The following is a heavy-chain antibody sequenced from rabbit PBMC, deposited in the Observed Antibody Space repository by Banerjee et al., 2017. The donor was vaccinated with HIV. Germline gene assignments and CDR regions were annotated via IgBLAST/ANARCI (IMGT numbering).Heavy chain of an antibody. D-gene: IGHD4-1*01. J-gene: IGHJ3*01. CDR1: GFSFSSSYY. CDR3: ARAGYVSGNDYLSL. CDR2: IYAASGGNT. Sequence: QEQLEESGGDLVKPEGSLTLTCTASGFSFSSSYYMCWVRQAPGKGLEWIACIYAASGGNTDYASWAKGRFTISKTSSTTVTLQMTSLTAADTATYFCARAGYVSGNDYLSLWGQGTLVTVS. V-gene: IGHV1S45*01.